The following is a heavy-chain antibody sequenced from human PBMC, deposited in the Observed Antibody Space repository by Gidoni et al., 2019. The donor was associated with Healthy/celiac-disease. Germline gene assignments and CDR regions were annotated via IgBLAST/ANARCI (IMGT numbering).Heavy chain of an antibody. J-gene: IGHJ4*02. V-gene: IGHV3-23*01. CDR2: ISGSGGST. CDR3: AKDGLGSRLRFLEWTPEKDY. D-gene: IGHD3-3*01. Sequence: EVQLLESGGGLVQPGGSLILSCAASGFTFSSAAMSWVRQAPGKGMEWVSAISGSGGSTYYAASVKGLFTISRDNSKNTLYLQMNSLRAEDTAVYYCAKDGLGSRLRFLEWTPEKDYWGQGTLVTVSS. CDR1: GFTFSSAA.